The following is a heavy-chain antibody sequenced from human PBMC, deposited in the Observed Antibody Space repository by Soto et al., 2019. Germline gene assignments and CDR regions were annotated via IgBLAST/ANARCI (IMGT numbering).Heavy chain of an antibody. D-gene: IGHD2-2*01. CDR2: ISGSGGST. CDR1: GFTFSSYA. J-gene: IGHJ6*02. V-gene: IGHV3-23*01. Sequence: PGGSLRLSCAASGFTFSSYAMSWVRQAPGKGLEWVSAISGSGGSTYYADSVKGRFTISRGNSKNTLYLQMNSLRAEDTAVYYCVKWKGVGVPYGMDVWGQGTTVTVSS. CDR3: VKWKGVGVPYGMDV.